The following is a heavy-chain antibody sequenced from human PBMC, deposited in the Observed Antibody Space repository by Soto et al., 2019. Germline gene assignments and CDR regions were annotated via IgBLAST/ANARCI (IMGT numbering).Heavy chain of an antibody. Sequence: PGGSLRLSCAASGFTFSSYWMGWVRQAPGKGLEWVANIKQDGSEKYYVDSVKGRFTISRDNAKNSLYLQMNSLRAEDTAVYYCARDRYCSGGSCYYFDYWGQGTLVTVSS. V-gene: IGHV3-7*01. D-gene: IGHD2-15*01. CDR1: GFTFSSYW. CDR3: ARDRYCSGGSCYYFDY. J-gene: IGHJ4*02. CDR2: IKQDGSEK.